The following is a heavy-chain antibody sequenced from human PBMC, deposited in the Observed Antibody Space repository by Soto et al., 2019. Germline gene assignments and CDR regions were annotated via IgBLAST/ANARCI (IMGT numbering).Heavy chain of an antibody. J-gene: IGHJ1*01. CDR3: ARWLRSYYDGAYFQH. V-gene: IGHV1-69*06. CDR1: GGTFSSYA. Sequence: QVQLVQSGAEVKKPGSSVKVSCKASGGTFSSYAISWVRQAPGQGPEWMGGVIPIFGTANYAQKFQGRVTITADKSTSTAYMELSSLRSEDTAVYYCARWLRSYYDGAYFQHWGQGTLVTVSS. CDR2: VIPIFGTA. D-gene: IGHD1-26*01.